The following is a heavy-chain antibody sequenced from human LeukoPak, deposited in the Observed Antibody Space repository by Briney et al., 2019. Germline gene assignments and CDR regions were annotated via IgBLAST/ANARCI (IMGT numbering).Heavy chain of an antibody. CDR2: ISSNSSYI. D-gene: IGHD6-19*01. J-gene: IGHJ4*02. CDR1: GFTFSSYS. V-gene: IGHV3-21*01. CDR3: ARGTVAVRGFDY. Sequence: PGGSLRLSCAASGFTFSSYSMNWVRQAPGKGLEWVSSISSNSSYIYYADSVKGRFTISRDNAKNSLYLQMNSLRAEDTAVYYCARGTVAVRGFDYWGQGTLVTVSS.